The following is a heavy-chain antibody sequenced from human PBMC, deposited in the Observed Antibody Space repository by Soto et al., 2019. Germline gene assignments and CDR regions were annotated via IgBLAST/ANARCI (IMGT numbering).Heavy chain of an antibody. CDR3: AKAQRGSGRDYYLDA. J-gene: IGHJ5*02. V-gene: IGHV3-7*05. D-gene: IGHD3-10*01. CDR1: GFSFSTYW. Sequence: EVQLVESGGGLVQPGGSLRLSCAASGFSFSTYWMSWVRQDPGKRLEWVANINQDGSQQWYVDSVKGRFTISRDNAKDSVYLQMNSLRDEDTAVYYCAKAQRGSGRDYYLDAWGQGTLITVSS. CDR2: INQDGSQQ.